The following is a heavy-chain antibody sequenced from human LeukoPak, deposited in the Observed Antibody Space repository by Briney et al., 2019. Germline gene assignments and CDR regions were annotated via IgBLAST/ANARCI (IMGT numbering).Heavy chain of an antibody. Sequence: ASVKVSCKASGYIFSNYAMNWVRQAPGQGPEWMAWINTNTGTPTYAPAFTGRFVFSLDISVNTAYLQISSLKAEDTAVYYCARSKDTAMVFDYWGQGPLVTVSS. D-gene: IGHD5-18*01. V-gene: IGHV7-4-1*02. CDR2: INTNTGTP. CDR3: ARSKDTAMVFDY. CDR1: GYIFSNYA. J-gene: IGHJ4*02.